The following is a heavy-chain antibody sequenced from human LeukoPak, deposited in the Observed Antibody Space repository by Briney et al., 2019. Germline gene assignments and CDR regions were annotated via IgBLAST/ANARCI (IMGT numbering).Heavy chain of an antibody. D-gene: IGHD3-3*01. CDR1: GLTFSNSW. V-gene: IGHV3-74*01. CDR2: IHPDGRET. Sequence: GGSLRLSCAASGLTFSNSWIHWVRQAPGKGPVWVSRIHPDGRETSYADSVKGRFTVSRDNAKNTVYLQMNSLRAEDTAVYYCARVLRGYYVALDIWGQGTMVTVSS. J-gene: IGHJ3*02. CDR3: ARVLRGYYVALDI.